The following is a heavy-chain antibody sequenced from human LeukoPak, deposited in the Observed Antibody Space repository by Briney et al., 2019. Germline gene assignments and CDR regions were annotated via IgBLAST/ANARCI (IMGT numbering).Heavy chain of an antibody. J-gene: IGHJ5*02. D-gene: IGHD6-19*01. CDR3: ARGYSSGWYNWFDP. Sequence: ASVKVSCKASGYTFTGYYMHWVRQAPGQGLEWMGWINPNSGGTNYAQKFQGRVTMTRDTSISTAYMELSRLRSDDTAVYYCARGYSSGWYNWFDPWGQGTLATVSS. CDR2: INPNSGGT. V-gene: IGHV1-2*02. CDR1: GYTFTGYY.